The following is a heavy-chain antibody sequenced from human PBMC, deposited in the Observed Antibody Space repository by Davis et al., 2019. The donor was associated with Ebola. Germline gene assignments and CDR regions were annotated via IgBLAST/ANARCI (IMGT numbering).Heavy chain of an antibody. J-gene: IGHJ5*02. D-gene: IGHD3-10*01. Sequence: MPSETLSLSCTVSGYSISSGYYWGWIRQPPGKGLAWIGSIYHSGSTYYNPSLKSRVTISVDTSKNQFSLKLSSVTAADTAVYYCARVNGWFGELLYPGWFDPWGQGTLVTVSS. CDR2: IYHSGST. CDR1: GYSISSGYY. CDR3: ARVNGWFGELLYPGWFDP. V-gene: IGHV4-38-2*02.